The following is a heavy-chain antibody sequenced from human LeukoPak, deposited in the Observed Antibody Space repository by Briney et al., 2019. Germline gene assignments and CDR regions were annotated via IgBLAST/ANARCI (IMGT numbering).Heavy chain of an antibody. J-gene: IGHJ4*02. V-gene: IGHV3-48*03. D-gene: IGHD5-12*01. CDR3: AREMGGYPFDY. CDR2: ISSSGSTI. CDR1: GFTFSTYG. Sequence: GGSLRLSCAASGFTFSTYGMHWVRQAPGKGLEWVSYISSSGSTIYYADSVKGRFTISRDNAKNSLYLQMNSLRAEDTAVYYCAREMGGYPFDYWGQGTLVTISS.